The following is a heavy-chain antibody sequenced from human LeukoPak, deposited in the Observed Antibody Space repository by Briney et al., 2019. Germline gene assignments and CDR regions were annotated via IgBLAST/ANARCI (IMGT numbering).Heavy chain of an antibody. CDR1: GFTFCSYS. CDR2: ISSSSSYI. J-gene: IGHJ3*02. V-gene: IGHV3-21*01. CDR3: ARVSGDAFDI. Sequence: PGGSLRLSCAASGFTFCSYSMNWVRQAPGKGLEWVSSISSSSSYIYYADSVKGRFTISRDNAKNSLYLQMNSLRAEDTAVYYCARVSGDAFDIWGQGTMVTVSS.